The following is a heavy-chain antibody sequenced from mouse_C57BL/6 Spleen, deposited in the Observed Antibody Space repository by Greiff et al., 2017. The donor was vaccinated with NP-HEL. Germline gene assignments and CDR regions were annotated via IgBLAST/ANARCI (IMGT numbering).Heavy chain of an antibody. J-gene: IGHJ3*01. D-gene: IGHD4-1*01. CDR1: GYTFTSYG. V-gene: IGHV1-81*01. Sequence: QVQLQQSGAELARPGASVKLSCKASGYTFTSYGISWVKQRTGQGLEWIGEIYPRSGNTYYNEKFKGKATLTADKSSSTAYMELRSLTSEDSAVYFCAREGTGNWFAYWGQGTLVTVSA. CDR2: IYPRSGNT. CDR3: AREGTGNWFAY.